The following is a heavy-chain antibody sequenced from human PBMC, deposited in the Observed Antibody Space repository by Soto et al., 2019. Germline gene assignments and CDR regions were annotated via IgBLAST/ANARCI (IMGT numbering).Heavy chain of an antibody. V-gene: IGHV4-34*01. D-gene: IGHD3-3*01. CDR1: GGSFSGYY. Sequence: PSETLSLTCAVYGGSFSGYYWSWIRQPPGKGLEWIGEINHSGSTNYNPSLKSRVTISVDTSKNQFSLKLSSVTAADTAVYYCARGPTYYDFWSGYPGYYYYMDVWGKGTTVTVS. CDR3: ARGPTYYDFWSGYPGYYYYMDV. CDR2: INHSGST. J-gene: IGHJ6*03.